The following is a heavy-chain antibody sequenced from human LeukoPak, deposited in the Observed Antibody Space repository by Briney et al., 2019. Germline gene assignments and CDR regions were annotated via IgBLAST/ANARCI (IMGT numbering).Heavy chain of an antibody. Sequence: SETLSLTCTVSGGSISSYYWSWIRQPPGKRLEWIGYIYYSGSTNYNPSLNSLVPMPVDTSKKHFSLKLSSMTAADTAVYYCARLDRSGYEMGGTWFDPWGQGTLVTVSS. CDR3: ARLDRSGYEMGGTWFDP. V-gene: IGHV4-59*08. CDR2: IYYSGST. J-gene: IGHJ5*02. CDR1: GGSISSYY. D-gene: IGHD3-22*01.